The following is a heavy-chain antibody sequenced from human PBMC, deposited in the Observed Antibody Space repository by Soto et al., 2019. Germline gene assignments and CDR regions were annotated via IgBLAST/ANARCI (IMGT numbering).Heavy chain of an antibody. J-gene: IGHJ4*02. D-gene: IGHD3-3*01. CDR1: GFSYAGYA. Sequence: GGSLRLSFIVSGFSYAGYALAWVRQAPGKGLEWVSAVSGGGASTYYADSVKARFSISRDKSGNVVNLQMNSLTAGETAVYYCAKTQNFNRYYTGFDXWGQGTRLTVSX. CDR2: VSGGGAST. CDR3: AKTQNFNRYYTGFDX. V-gene: IGHV3-23*01.